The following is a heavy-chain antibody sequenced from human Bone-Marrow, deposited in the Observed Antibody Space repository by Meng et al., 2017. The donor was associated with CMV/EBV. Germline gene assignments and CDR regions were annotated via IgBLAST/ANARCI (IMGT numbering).Heavy chain of an antibody. CDR1: GFTFSSYA. Sequence: GESLKISCAASGFTFSSYAMSWVRQAPGKGLEWVSVIYSGGSSTYYADSVKGRFTISRDNSKNTLYLQMNSLRAEDTAVYYCAKGSPIYYFDYWGQGTLVTVSS. CDR3: AKGSPIYYFDY. V-gene: IGHV3-23*03. J-gene: IGHJ4*02. CDR2: IYSGGSST.